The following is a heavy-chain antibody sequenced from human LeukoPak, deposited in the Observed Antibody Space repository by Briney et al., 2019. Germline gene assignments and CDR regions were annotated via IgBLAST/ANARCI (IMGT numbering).Heavy chain of an antibody. J-gene: IGHJ6*03. D-gene: IGHD3-10*01. V-gene: IGHV1-69*13. CDR3: AGEGGITMVRGVNYYYYYYMDV. CDR1: GCTFSSYA. Sequence: SVKVSCKASGCTFSSYAISWVRQAPGQGLEWMGGIIPIFGTANYAQKFQGRVTITADESTSTAYMELSSLRSEDTAVYYCAGEGGITMVRGVNYYYYYYMDVWGKGTTVTISS. CDR2: IIPIFGTA.